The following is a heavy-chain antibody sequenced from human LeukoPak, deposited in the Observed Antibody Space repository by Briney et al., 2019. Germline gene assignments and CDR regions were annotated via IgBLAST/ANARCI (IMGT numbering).Heavy chain of an antibody. J-gene: IGHJ6*02. D-gene: IGHD2-15*01. V-gene: IGHV3-48*03. Sequence: GGSLRLSCAASGFTFNSYAMNWVRQAPGKGLEWVSYISNGGSTTYYADSVKGRFTISRDNAKNSLYLLMNSLRAEDTAVYYCARGGACSGGSCYGFGMGVWGQGTTVTVSS. CDR3: ARGGACSGGSCYGFGMGV. CDR1: GFTFNSYA. CDR2: ISNGGSTT.